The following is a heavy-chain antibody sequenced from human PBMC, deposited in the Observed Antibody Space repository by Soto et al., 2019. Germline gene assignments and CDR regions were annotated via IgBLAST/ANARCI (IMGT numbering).Heavy chain of an antibody. V-gene: IGHV4-30-2*01. CDR1: GGSISSGGVS. J-gene: IGHJ4*02. CDR2: IYHSGNT. Sequence: SETLSLTCAVSGGSISSGGVSWSWIRQPPGKGLEWIGYIYHSGNTYYNPSLHGRVTISVDRSENQFSLTLDSVTAADTAVYYCARGPFHDFWTGLDYWGQGIFVTVSS. CDR3: ARGPFHDFWTGLDY. D-gene: IGHD3-3*01.